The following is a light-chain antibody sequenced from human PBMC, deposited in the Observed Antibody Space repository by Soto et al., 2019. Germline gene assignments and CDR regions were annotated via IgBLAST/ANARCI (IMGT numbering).Light chain of an antibody. V-gene: IGLV2-11*01. CDR3: CSYAVGVYV. CDR2: DVT. CDR1: SSDVGGYNY. Sequence: QSALTQPPSVSGSPGQSVTISCSGTSSDVGGYNYVSWYQQYPGRAPKIMIYDVTKRPSGVPDRFSGSKSGNTASLTISGLQADDEADYYCCSYAVGVYVLGIGTKPTVL. J-gene: IGLJ1*01.